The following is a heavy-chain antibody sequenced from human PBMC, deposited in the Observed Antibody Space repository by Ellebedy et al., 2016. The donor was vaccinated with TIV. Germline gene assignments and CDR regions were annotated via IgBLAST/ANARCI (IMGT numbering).Heavy chain of an antibody. J-gene: IGHJ4*02. D-gene: IGHD3-9*01. CDR2: IYPGDSDT. Sequence: GGSLRLXXKGSGYSFTSYWIGWVRQMPGKGLEWMGIIYPGDSDTRYSPSFQGQVTISADKSISTAYLQWSSLKASDTAMYYCARVLRYFDWSLDYWGQGTLVTVSS. V-gene: IGHV5-51*01. CDR1: GYSFTSYW. CDR3: ARVLRYFDWSLDY.